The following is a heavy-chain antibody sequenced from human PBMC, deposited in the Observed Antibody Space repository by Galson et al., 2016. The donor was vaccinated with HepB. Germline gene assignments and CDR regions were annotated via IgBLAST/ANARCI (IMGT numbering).Heavy chain of an antibody. D-gene: IGHD6-19*01. CDR3: ARYGSGWSPDF. CDR2: ISANSGNT. Sequence: SVKVSCKASGYTFTSYGFNWVRQAPGQGLEWMGWISANSGNTNNAQKLQGRLTMTTDTSTSTAYMELRSLTSDDTAVYYCARYGSGWSPDFWGQGTMVTVSS. J-gene: IGHJ3*01. V-gene: IGHV1-18*01. CDR1: GYTFTSYG.